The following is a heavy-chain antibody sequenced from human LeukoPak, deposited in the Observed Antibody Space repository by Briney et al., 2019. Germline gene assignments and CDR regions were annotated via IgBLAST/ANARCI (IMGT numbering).Heavy chain of an antibody. CDR2: IYYSGST. Sequence: PAQTLSLTCTVSGGSISSGGYYWSWIRQHPGKGLEWIGYIYYSGSTYYNPSLKSRVTISVDTSKNQFSLKLSSVTAADTAVYYCARDGGGEPFAFDIWGQGTMVTVS. D-gene: IGHD4-17*01. J-gene: IGHJ3*02. V-gene: IGHV4-31*03. CDR3: ARDGGGEPFAFDI. CDR1: GGSISSGGYY.